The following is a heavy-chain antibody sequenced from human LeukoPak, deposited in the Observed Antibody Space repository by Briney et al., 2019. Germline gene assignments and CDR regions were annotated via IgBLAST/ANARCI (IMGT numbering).Heavy chain of an antibody. Sequence: SETLSLTCTVPGGSISSYYWSWIRQPPGKGLEWIGYIYYSGSTNYNPSLKSRVTISVDKSKNQFSLKLSSVTAADTAVYYCARGSPETYSRGPPGIDYWGQGTLVTVSS. CDR3: ARGSPETYSRGPPGIDY. CDR2: IYYSGST. D-gene: IGHD6-13*01. J-gene: IGHJ4*02. V-gene: IGHV4-59*12. CDR1: GGSISSYY.